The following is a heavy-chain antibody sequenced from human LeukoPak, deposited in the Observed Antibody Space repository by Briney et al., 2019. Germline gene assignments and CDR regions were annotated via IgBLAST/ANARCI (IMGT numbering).Heavy chain of an antibody. CDR3: ARITDRTIFGEIMHGFDI. V-gene: IGHV4-34*01. Sequence: TSETLSLTCAVYGGSLSGYYWGWIRQPPGKGLEWIGSIYYSGSTYYNPSLKSRDTISVDTSKNQFSLKLSSVTAADTAVYYCARITDRTIFGEIMHGFDIWGQGTPVTVSS. CDR2: IYYSGST. J-gene: IGHJ3*02. D-gene: IGHD3-3*01. CDR1: GGSLSGYY.